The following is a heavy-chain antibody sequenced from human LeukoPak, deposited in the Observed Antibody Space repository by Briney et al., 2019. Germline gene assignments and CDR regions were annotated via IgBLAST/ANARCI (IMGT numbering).Heavy chain of an antibody. J-gene: IGHJ4*02. CDR1: GGSFSGYY. Sequence: PSETLSLTCAVYGGSFSGYYWSWIRQPPGKGVEWIGSIYYSGSTYYNPSLKSRVTISVDTSKNQFSLKLSSVTAADTAMYYCARVSGYDWESFYDYWGQGSLVTVSS. D-gene: IGHD5-12*01. V-gene: IGHV4-34*01. CDR2: IYYSGST. CDR3: ARVSGYDWESFYDY.